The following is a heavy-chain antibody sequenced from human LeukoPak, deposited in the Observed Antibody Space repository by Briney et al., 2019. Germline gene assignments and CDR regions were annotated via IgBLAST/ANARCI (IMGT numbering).Heavy chain of an antibody. CDR3: ARAHALYCSRTSCYRYYYYGMDV. CDR2: IIPIFGTA. D-gene: IGHD2-2*01. CDR1: GGTFSSYA. Sequence: GASVKVSCKASGGTFSSYAISWVRQAPGQGLEWMGGIIPIFGTANYAQKFQGRVTITADESTSTAYMDLSSLRSEDTAVYYCARAHALYCSRTSCYRYYYYGMDVWGKGTTVTVSS. J-gene: IGHJ6*04. V-gene: IGHV1-69*13.